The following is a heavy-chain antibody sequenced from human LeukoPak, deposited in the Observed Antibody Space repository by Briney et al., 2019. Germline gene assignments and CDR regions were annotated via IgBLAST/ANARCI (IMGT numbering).Heavy chain of an antibody. Sequence: SETLSLTCTVSGGSISSSGYYWGWIRQPPGKGLECVGYFYYSGSTNYNPSLKSRVTMSIDTSNYQFSLKLSSVTAADTAVYYCARGLKVGMTGYYFDLWGRGTPVTISS. CDR3: ARGLKVGMTGYYFDL. J-gene: IGHJ2*01. CDR1: GGSISSSGYY. D-gene: IGHD3-9*01. CDR2: FYYSGST. V-gene: IGHV4-61*08.